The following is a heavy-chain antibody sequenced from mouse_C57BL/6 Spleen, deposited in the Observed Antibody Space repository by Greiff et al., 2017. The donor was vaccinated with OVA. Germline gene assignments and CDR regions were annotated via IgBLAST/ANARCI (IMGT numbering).Heavy chain of an antibody. Sequence: EVQRVESEGGLVQPGSSMKLSCTASGFTFSDYYMAWVRQVPEKGLEWVANINYDGSSTYYLDSLKSRFIISRDNAKNILYLQMSSLKSEDTATYYCARTDYGYAMDDWGQGTSVTVSS. V-gene: IGHV5-16*01. CDR3: ARTDYGYAMDD. J-gene: IGHJ4*01. D-gene: IGHD2-4*01. CDR2: INYDGSST. CDR1: GFTFSDYY.